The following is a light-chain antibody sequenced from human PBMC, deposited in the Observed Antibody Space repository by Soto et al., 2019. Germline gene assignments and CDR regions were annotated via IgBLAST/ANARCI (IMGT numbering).Light chain of an antibody. CDR1: SSDIGSYNY. J-gene: IGLJ1*01. CDR3: ISYRGSDTSYV. Sequence: QSALTQPASVSGSPGQSITISCTGTSSDIGSYNYVAWYQQFPGKTPTPIIYEVRNRPSGASFRFYCSKSGNTASLTISGLQAEDEADYYCISYRGSDTSYVFGTGTKVTVL. CDR2: EVR. V-gene: IGLV2-14*01.